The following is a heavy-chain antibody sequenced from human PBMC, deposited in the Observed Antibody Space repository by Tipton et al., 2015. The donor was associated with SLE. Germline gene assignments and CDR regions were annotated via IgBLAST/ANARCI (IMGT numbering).Heavy chain of an antibody. D-gene: IGHD6-19*01. CDR3: ARDSSGWLFDY. Sequence: SLRLSCAASGFTFSDFYMTWIRQAPGKGLEWLSYISGSGTTIYYADSVKGRFTISRDNAKNSLYVQMSSLRAEDTAVYYCARDSSGWLFDYWGQGTLLTVSS. J-gene: IGHJ4*02. CDR1: GFTFSDFY. V-gene: IGHV3-11*04. CDR2: ISGSGTTI.